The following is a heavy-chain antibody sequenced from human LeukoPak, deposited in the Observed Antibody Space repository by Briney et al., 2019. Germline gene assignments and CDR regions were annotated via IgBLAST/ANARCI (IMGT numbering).Heavy chain of an antibody. CDR2: IWYDGSNN. Sequence: PGRSLRLSCAASGFTFSSYGMHWVRQAPGKGVEWVAVIWYDGSNNYYADSVKGRFTISRDNSKNTLYLKMNSLRAEDTAVYYCAREYNLNWFDPWGQGTLVTVSS. J-gene: IGHJ5*02. CDR1: GFTFSSYG. V-gene: IGHV3-33*01. CDR3: AREYNLNWFDP. D-gene: IGHD1-14*01.